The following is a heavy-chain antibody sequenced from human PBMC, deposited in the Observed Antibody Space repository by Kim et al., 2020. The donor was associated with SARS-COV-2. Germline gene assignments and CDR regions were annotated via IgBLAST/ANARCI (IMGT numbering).Heavy chain of an antibody. Sequence: GGSLRLSCAASGFTFSTYAMSWVRQAPGKGLEWVCSISATGYTTHYADSVKGWLTISRDNARNMLYLQLNNLRRDDTAVYYCAKSRQNVDAARSDYWGQGTLVTVSS. CDR3: AKSRQNVDAARSDY. J-gene: IGHJ4*02. D-gene: IGHD6-6*01. CDR1: GFTFSTYA. CDR2: ISATGYTT. V-gene: IGHV3-23*01.